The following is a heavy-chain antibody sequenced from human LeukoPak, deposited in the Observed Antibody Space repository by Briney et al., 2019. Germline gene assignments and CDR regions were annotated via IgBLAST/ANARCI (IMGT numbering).Heavy chain of an antibody. V-gene: IGHV3-53*01. CDR3: ARDGYSGYHWLN. J-gene: IGHJ4*02. D-gene: IGHD5-12*01. CDR1: EITVSTNY. CDR2: IYSGGST. Sequence: GGFMILSCAAAEITVSTNYMSWVRQAPGKGLELVLVIYSGGSTYYADSVKGRFTISRDNSENTLHLQMNNLRAEDTAVYYCARDGYSGYHWLNWGQGTLVTVSS.